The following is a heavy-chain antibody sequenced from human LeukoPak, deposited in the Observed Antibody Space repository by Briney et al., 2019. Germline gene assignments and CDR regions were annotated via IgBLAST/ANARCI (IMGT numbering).Heavy chain of an antibody. V-gene: IGHV3-30-3*01. J-gene: IGHJ4*02. CDR3: ATLVEMATIVFDY. CDR2: ISYDGSNE. CDR1: GFTFSSYA. Sequence: PGGSLRLSCAASGFTFSSYAMHWVRQAPGKGLEWVAVISYDGSNEYYADSVKGRFTISRDNSKNTLYLQMNSLRAEDTAVYYCATLVEMATIVFDYWGQVTLVTVSS. D-gene: IGHD5-24*01.